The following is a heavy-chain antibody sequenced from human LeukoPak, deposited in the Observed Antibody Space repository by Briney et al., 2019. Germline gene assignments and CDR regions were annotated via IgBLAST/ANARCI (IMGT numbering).Heavy chain of an antibody. D-gene: IGHD3-22*01. CDR2: INPNTGVT. Sequence: ASVKVSCKASGYTFTSYYIHWVRQAPGQGLEWIGRINPNTGVTDYAQIFKGRVTMTRDTSISTAYMELSRLGSDDTAVYYCARSSPTYYFDSSGYYYGDYWGQGTLVTVSS. J-gene: IGHJ4*02. CDR3: ARSSPTYYFDSSGYYYGDY. V-gene: IGHV1-2*06. CDR1: GYTFTSYY.